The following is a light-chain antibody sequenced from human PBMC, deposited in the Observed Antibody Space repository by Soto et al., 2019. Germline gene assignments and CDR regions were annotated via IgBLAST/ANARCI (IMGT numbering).Light chain of an antibody. Sequence: EIVLKQSPGTLSLSPGERATLSCRASQSVSNNYLAWYHQRSGQAPRLLIFDASIRVPTTPARFSGSVSGTEFTLTISSLESEDCAVYFCQQYGDRPRTFCQGT. V-gene: IGKV3-20*01. CDR3: QQYGDRPRT. CDR1: QSVSNNY. J-gene: IGKJ1*01. CDR2: DAS.